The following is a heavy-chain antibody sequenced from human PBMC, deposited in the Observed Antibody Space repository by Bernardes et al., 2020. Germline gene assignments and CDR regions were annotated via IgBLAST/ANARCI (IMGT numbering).Heavy chain of an antibody. CDR3: AREYYYGSGSYLSWFDP. J-gene: IGHJ5*02. D-gene: IGHD3-10*01. Sequence: SATLSLTCTVSGGSISSYYWSWIRQPPGKGLEWIGYIYYSGSTNYNPSLKSRVTISVDTSKNQFSLKLSSVTAADTAVYYCAREYYYGSGSYLSWFDPWGQGTLVTVSS. CDR2: IYYSGST. CDR1: GGSISSYY. V-gene: IGHV4-59*01.